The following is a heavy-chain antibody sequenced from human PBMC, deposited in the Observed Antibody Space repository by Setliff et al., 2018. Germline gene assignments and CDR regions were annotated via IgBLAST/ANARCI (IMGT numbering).Heavy chain of an antibody. CDR3: ARTTGSTHNWLDP. J-gene: IGHJ5*02. CDR1: GASFSNYY. V-gene: IGHV4-4*08. CDR2: IHPSGST. Sequence: PSETLSLTCTVYGASFSNYYWGWVRQPPEERLEWIGRIHPSGSTNYNPSLKSRVTISVDTSKDQFSLKVSSVTAADTAVYYCARTTGSTHNWLDPWGPGTLVTVSS. D-gene: IGHD1-1*01.